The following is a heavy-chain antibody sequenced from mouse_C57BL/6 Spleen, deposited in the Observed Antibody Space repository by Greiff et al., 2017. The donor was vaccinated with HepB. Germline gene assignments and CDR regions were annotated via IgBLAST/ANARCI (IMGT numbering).Heavy chain of an antibody. J-gene: IGHJ4*01. CDR3: ARRERGAMDY. Sequence: EVQLQQSGPELVKPGASVKISCKASGYTFTDYYMNWVKQSHGKSLEWIGDINPNNGGTSYNQKFKGKATLTVDKSSSTAYMELRSLTSEDSAVYYCARRERGAMDYWGQGTSVTVSS. CDR1: GYTFTDYY. CDR2: INPNNGGT. V-gene: IGHV1-26*01.